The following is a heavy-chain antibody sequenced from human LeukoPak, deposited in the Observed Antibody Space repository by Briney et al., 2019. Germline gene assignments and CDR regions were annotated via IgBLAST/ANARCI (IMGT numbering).Heavy chain of an antibody. J-gene: IGHJ5*02. CDR1: GFTFSSYW. D-gene: IGHD2-15*01. CDR3: ARGCSGGSCYEPKFDP. V-gene: IGHV3-7*01. Sequence: GGSLRLSCAASGFTFSSYWMSWVRQAPGKGLEWVANIKQDGSEKYYVDSVKGRFTISRDDAKNSLYLQMNSLRAEDTAVYYCARGCSGGSCYEPKFDPWGQGTLVTVSS. CDR2: IKQDGSEK.